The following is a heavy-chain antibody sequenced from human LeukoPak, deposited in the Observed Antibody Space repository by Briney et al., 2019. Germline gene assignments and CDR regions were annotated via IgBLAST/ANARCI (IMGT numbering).Heavy chain of an antibody. J-gene: IGHJ3*02. Sequence: PGGSLRLSCAASGFTVSSNYMSWVRQAPGKGLEWVSVIYSGGSTYYADSVKGRFTISRDNSKNTLYLQMNSLRAEDTAVYYCARDCTNGVCYHAFDIWGQGTMVTVSS. D-gene: IGHD2-8*01. CDR1: GFTVSSNY. V-gene: IGHV3-66*01. CDR3: ARDCTNGVCYHAFDI. CDR2: IYSGGST.